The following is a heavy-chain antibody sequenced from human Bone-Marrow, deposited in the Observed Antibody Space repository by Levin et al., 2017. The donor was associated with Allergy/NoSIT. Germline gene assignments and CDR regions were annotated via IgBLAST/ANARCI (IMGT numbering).Heavy chain of an antibody. CDR2: INRDGGDG. D-gene: IGHD2-8*01. V-gene: IGHV3-7*02. J-gene: IGHJ4*02. CDR3: ARNGAWSFEF. Sequence: AGGSLRLSCASSGFTFSGYWMAWVRQAPGKGLEWLANINRDGGDGYYVDSVKGRFTISRDNARNSLDLQMNSLRVEDTAVYYCARNGAWSFEFWGQGTLVTVSS. CDR1: GFTFSGYW.